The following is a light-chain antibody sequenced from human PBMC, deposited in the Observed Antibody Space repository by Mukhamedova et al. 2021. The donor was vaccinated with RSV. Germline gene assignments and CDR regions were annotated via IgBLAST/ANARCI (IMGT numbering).Light chain of an antibody. J-gene: IGKJ5*01. CDR1: SSSY. CDR3: QQYGRSYT. Sequence: SSSYLAWYQQKPGQAPRLLIYGAFTRATGIPDRFSGSGSGTDFTLTISRLEPEDFAVYYCQQYGRSYTFGQGTRLEIK. CDR2: GAF. V-gene: IGKV3-20*01.